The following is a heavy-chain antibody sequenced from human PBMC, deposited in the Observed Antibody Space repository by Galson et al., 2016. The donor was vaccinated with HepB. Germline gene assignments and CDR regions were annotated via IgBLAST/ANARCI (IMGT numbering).Heavy chain of an antibody. Sequence: SLRLSCAASGFSFRSYALHWLRHAPGKGLQWVAGISDDGSDTLYADSVRGRFTISSDKSKNTLYLQMTSLSAEDTAVYHCARAPSPVIFGYFDLWGRGTLVTVSS. V-gene: IGHV3-30*04. J-gene: IGHJ2*01. CDR2: ISDDGSDT. CDR3: ARAPSPVIFGYFDL. D-gene: IGHD3/OR15-3a*01. CDR1: GFSFRSYA.